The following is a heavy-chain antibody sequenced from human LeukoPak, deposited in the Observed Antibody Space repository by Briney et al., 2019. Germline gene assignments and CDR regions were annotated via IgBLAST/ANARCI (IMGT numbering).Heavy chain of an antibody. J-gene: IGHJ4*02. CDR1: GYSFTSYW. CDR3: TIYSDYDRSGYYYPRLFDY. D-gene: IGHD3-22*01. CDR2: IYPGDSDT. V-gene: IGHV5-51*01. Sequence: GESLKISCKGSGYSFTSYWIGWVRQLPGKGLEWMGIIYPGDSDTRYSPSFQGQVTISADKSISTAYLQWSSLKASDTAMYYCTIYSDYDRSGYYYPRLFDYWGQGTLVTVSS.